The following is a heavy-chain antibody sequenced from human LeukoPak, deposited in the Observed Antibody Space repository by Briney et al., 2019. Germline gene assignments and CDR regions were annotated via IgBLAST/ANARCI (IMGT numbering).Heavy chain of an antibody. J-gene: IGHJ4*02. CDR1: VGTFSSYA. D-gene: IGHD1-7*01. CDR3: ARDSGWNYILDY. CDR2: IIPIFGTA. Sequence: SVKVSCKASVGTFSSYALIWVRQAPGQGLEWMGRIIPIFGTANYAQKFQGRVTMTTDESTSTAYLELSSLRSEDTAVYYCARDSGWNYILDYWGQGTLVTVSS. V-gene: IGHV1-69*05.